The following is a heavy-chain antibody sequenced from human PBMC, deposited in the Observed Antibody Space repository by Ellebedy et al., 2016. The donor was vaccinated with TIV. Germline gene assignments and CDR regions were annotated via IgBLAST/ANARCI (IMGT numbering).Heavy chain of an antibody. CDR3: ARRGVPRHAFDY. J-gene: IGHJ4*02. V-gene: IGHV5-51*01. CDR2: IYPGDSDT. D-gene: IGHD3-10*01. Sequence: GWIRQPPGKGLEWMGIIYPGDSDTRYSPSFQGQVTISADKSISTAYLQWSSLKASDTAMYYCARRGVPRHAFDYWGQGTLVTVSS.